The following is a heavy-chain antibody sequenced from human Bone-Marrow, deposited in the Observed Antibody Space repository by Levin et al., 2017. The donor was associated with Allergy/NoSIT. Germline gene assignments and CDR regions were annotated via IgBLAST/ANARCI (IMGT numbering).Heavy chain of an antibody. CDR2: INGDGSAT. CDR1: GFSFSPYW. Sequence: GESLKISCVASGFSFSPYWMHWVRQAPGKGLVWVSHINGDGSATSYADSVKGRFTISRDNAKNTLYLQMDRLRAEDTAVYYCVTFLVEHHWGQGALVTVSS. CDR3: VTFLVEHH. J-gene: IGHJ1*01. D-gene: IGHD1/OR15-1a*01. V-gene: IGHV3-74*01.